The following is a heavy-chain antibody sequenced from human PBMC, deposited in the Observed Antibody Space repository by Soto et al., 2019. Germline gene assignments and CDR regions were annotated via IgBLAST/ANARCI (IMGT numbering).Heavy chain of an antibody. CDR3: ARDSVKAAANNWFDP. D-gene: IGHD6-13*01. V-gene: IGHV1-3*01. Sequence: QVQLVQSGAEVKKPGASVKVSCKASGYTFTSYAMHWVRQAPGQRLEWMGWINAGNGNTKYSQKFQGRVTITRDTSASTAYMELSSLRSEDTAVYYCARDSVKAAANNWFDPWGQGTLVTVSS. CDR1: GYTFTSYA. J-gene: IGHJ5*02. CDR2: INAGNGNT.